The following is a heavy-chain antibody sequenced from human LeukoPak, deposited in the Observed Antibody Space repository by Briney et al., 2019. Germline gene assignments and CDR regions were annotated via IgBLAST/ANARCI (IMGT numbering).Heavy chain of an antibody. CDR3: AKYRYDYVWGSYITN. V-gene: IGHV3-23*01. CDR2: ICGSGGST. D-gene: IGHD3-16*01. CDR1: GFTLCSYA. J-gene: IGHJ4*02. Sequence: GGSPRLSCAASGFTLCSYAMSWVRPTPGEGLEWVSAICGSGGSTYYADSVKGQFTMSRYNSKNTLYLQMNSLRAEDTAVYYCAKYRYDYVWGSYITNWGQGTLVTVSS.